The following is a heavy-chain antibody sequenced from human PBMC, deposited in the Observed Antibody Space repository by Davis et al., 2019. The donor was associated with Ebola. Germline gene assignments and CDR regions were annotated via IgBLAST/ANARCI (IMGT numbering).Heavy chain of an antibody. V-gene: IGHV3-30*03. CDR3: ARFPVYLVYYYGMDV. Sequence: GESLKISCAASGFTFSSYGMHWVRQAPGKGLEWVAVISYDGSNKYYADSVKGRFTISRDNSKNTLYLQMNSLRAEDTAVYYCARFPVYLVYYYGMDVWGKGTTVTVSS. CDR1: GFTFSSYG. J-gene: IGHJ6*04. CDR2: ISYDGSNK. D-gene: IGHD2-2*01.